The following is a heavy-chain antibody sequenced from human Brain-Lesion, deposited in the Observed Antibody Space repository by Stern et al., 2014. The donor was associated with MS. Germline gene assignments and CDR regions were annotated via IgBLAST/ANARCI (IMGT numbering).Heavy chain of an antibody. J-gene: IGHJ4*02. Sequence: QVQLVESGPGLVKPSQTLSLTCTVSGGPISSHSYYWSWIRQPAGKGLEWIGRIYASGNTNYNPSPKSRVSISVDTSKNQLSLRLSSVTASDTAVYYCARDYGDLEFDLWGQGTLVTVSS. CDR2: IYASGNT. V-gene: IGHV4-61*02. CDR3: ARDYGDLEFDL. D-gene: IGHD4-17*01. CDR1: GGPISSHSYY.